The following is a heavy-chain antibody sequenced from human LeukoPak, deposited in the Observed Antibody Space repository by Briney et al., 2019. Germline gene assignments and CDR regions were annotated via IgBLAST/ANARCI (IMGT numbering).Heavy chain of an antibody. CDR3: ARHFGQQLAHIDY. D-gene: IGHD6-13*01. CDR1: GASISSSGYY. V-gene: IGHV4-39*01. J-gene: IGHJ4*02. Sequence: SETLSLTYTASGASISSSGYYWGWWAWIRQPPGKGLEWIGTLFNSGNTFYNPSLKSRVTLSVDPSKIHFSLNLSSVTAADAAVYYCARHFGQQLAHIDYWGQGALVTVSS. CDR2: LFNSGNT.